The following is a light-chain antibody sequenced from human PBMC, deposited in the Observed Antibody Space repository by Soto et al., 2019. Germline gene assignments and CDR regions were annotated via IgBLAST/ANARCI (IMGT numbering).Light chain of an antibody. CDR3: SSFTSSNTYV. V-gene: IGLV2-18*02. CDR2: DVN. Sequence: SALTQPPSVSGSPGQSVAISCTGTSSDIGAYNRVSWYQQPPGTATKLMIYDVNNRPSGVPNRFSGSKSGNTASLTISGLQADDEADYYCSSFTSSNTYVFGTGTKVTVL. J-gene: IGLJ1*01. CDR1: SSDIGAYNR.